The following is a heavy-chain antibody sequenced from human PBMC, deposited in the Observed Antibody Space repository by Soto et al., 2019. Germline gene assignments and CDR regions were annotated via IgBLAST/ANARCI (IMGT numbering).Heavy chain of an antibody. J-gene: IGHJ6*02. Sequence: SVKVSCKASGFTFTSSAVQWVRQARGQRLEWIGWIVVGSGNTNYAQKFQERVTITRDMSTSTAYMELSSLRSEDTAVYYCAAGLTEDYYYYGMDVWGQGTTVTVSS. CDR3: AAGLTEDYYYYGMDV. CDR1: GFTFTSSA. V-gene: IGHV1-58*01. CDR2: IVVGSGNT.